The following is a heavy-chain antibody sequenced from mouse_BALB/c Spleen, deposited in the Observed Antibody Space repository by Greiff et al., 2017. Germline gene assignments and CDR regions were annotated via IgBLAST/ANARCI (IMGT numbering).Heavy chain of an antibody. CDR3: ASYYYGSSYPYYAMDY. J-gene: IGHJ4*01. CDR1: GFSLTSYG. CDR2: IWAGGST. V-gene: IGHV2-9*02. D-gene: IGHD1-1*01. Sequence: QVQLKQSGPGLVAPSQSLSITCTVSGFSLTSYGVHWVRQPPGKGLEWLGVIWAGGSTNYNSALMSRLSISKDNSKSQVFLKMNSLQTDDTAMYYCASYYYGSSYPYYAMDYWGQGTSVTVSS.